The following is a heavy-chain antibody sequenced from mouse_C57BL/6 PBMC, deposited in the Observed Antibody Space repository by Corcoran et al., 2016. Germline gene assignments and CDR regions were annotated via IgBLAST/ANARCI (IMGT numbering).Heavy chain of an antibody. D-gene: IGHD1-1*01. J-gene: IGHJ1*03. CDR1: GYAFSSYW. Sequence: QVQLQQSGAELVKPGASVKISCKASGYAFSSYWMNWVKQRPGKGLEWIGQIYPGDGDTNYNGKFKGKATLTADKSSSTAYMQLSSLTSEDSAVYFYARSGITTVVATWWYFDVWGTGTTVTVSS. CDR3: ARSGITTVVATWWYFDV. V-gene: IGHV1-80*01. CDR2: IYPGDGDT.